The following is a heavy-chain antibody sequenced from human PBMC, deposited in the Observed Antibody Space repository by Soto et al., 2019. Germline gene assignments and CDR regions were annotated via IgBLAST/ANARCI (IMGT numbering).Heavy chain of an antibody. CDR1: GFTFNTFA. D-gene: IGHD2-21*01. Sequence: PGGSLRLSCAASGFTFNTFAITWVRQAPGKGLEWVSSIGGGDDNRFYADSVKGRFNIFRDNSNHMVFLQMNSLRAEDTAIYYCAKDRMDHNSVWDPFDIWGQGTMVTVSS. J-gene: IGHJ3*02. V-gene: IGHV3-23*01. CDR3: AKDRMDHNSVWDPFDI. CDR2: IGGGDDNR.